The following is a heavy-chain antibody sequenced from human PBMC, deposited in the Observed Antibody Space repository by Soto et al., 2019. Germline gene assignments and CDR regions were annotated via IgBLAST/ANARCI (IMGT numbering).Heavy chain of an antibody. CDR1: GGSVSIGSHY. V-gene: IGHV4-61*01. CDR2: INHSGST. D-gene: IGHD6-19*01. Sequence: QVQLQESGPRLVKPSETLSLTCTVSGGSVSIGSHYWSWIRQPPGKGLEWIGEINHSGSTNYNPSLKSRVTISVDTSKNQFSLKLSSVTAADTAVYYCARWYSSGWYTPRSYYYYGMDVWGQGTTVTVSS. CDR3: ARWYSSGWYTPRSYYYYGMDV. J-gene: IGHJ6*02.